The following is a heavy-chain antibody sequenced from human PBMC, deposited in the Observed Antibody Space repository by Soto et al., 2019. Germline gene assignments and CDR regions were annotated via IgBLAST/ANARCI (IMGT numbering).Heavy chain of an antibody. CDR2: INPTGGRT. CDR3: ARDAQQLAPHYYFDY. CDR1: GYTFTTYY. D-gene: IGHD6-13*01. J-gene: IGHJ4*02. V-gene: IGHV1-46*01. Sequence: ASVKVSCNASGYTFTTYYMHWVRQAPGQGLEWLGIINPTGGRTSYTQKFQGRLTLTRETSTSTVYLELSSLRSEDTAVYYCARDAQQLAPHYYFDYWGQGALVNLSS.